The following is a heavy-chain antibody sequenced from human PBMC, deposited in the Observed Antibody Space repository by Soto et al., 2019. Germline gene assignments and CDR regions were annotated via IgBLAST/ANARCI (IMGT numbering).Heavy chain of an antibody. D-gene: IGHD6-19*01. CDR1: GGSISSGGYY. J-gene: IGHJ4*02. V-gene: IGHV4-31*02. CDR2: IYYSGST. Sequence: LCGGSISSGGYYWSWIRQHPGKGLEWIGYIYYSGSTYYNPSLKSRVTISVDTSKNQFSLKLSSVTAADTAVYYCASVPGAYSSGWYLNYWGQGTLVTVSS. CDR3: ASVPGAYSSGWYLNY.